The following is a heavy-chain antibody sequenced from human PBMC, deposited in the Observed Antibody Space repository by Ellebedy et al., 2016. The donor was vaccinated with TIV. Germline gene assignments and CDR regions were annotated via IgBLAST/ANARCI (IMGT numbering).Heavy chain of an antibody. CDR1: GFTFNNYA. J-gene: IGHJ5*02. Sequence: GESLKISCAASGFTFNNYAMSWVRQAPGKGLEWVSGISDSGASTYYAHSVKGRFTISRDNAKNSLYLQMNSLRAEDTAVYYCTRDLMASNWFDPWGQGTLVTVSS. CDR2: ISDSGAST. V-gene: IGHV3-23*01. CDR3: TRDLMASNWFDP. D-gene: IGHD3-10*01.